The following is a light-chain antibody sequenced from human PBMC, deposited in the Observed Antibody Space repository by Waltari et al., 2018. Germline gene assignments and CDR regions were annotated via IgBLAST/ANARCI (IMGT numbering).Light chain of an antibody. CDR2: DAS. J-gene: IGKJ4*01. CDR1: QDISNY. Sequence: DIQMTQSPSSLSASVGDRVTITCQASQDISNYLNWYQQKPGKAPKLLSYDASNLETGVPSRFSGSGSGTDFTFTISSLQPEDFATYYCQQHDNLPLTFGGGTKVEIK. V-gene: IGKV1-33*01. CDR3: QQHDNLPLT.